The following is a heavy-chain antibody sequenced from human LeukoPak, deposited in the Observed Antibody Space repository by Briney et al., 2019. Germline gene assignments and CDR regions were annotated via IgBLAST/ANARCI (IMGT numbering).Heavy chain of an antibody. CDR3: ARDWVLYQLRIYHYYYGMDV. V-gene: IGHV3-11*01. J-gene: IGHJ6*02. Sequence: GGSLRLSCAASGFTFSDYYMSWIRQAPGKGLEWVSYISSSGSTIYYADSVKGRFTISRDNAKNSLYLQMNSLRAEDTAVYYCARDWVLYQLRIYHYYYGMDVWGQGTTVTVSS. D-gene: IGHD2-2*01. CDR2: ISSSGSTI. CDR1: GFTFSDYY.